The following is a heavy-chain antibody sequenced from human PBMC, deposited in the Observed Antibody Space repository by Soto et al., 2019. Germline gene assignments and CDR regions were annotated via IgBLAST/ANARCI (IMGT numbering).Heavy chain of an antibody. CDR2: ISGSGGST. J-gene: IGHJ4*02. Sequence: GGSLRLSCAASGFTFSSYAMSWVRQAPGKGLEWVSAISGSGGSTYYADSVKGRFTISRDNSKNTLYLQMNSLRAEDTAVYYCASPSGDDYGDYRFDYWGQGTLVTVSS. V-gene: IGHV3-23*01. D-gene: IGHD4-17*01. CDR3: ASPSGDDYGDYRFDY. CDR1: GFTFSSYA.